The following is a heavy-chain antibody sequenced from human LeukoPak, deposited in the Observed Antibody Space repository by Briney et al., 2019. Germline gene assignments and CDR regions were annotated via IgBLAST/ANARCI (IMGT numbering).Heavy chain of an antibody. V-gene: IGHV1-2*02. CDR2: INPNSGGT. CDR3: ARAMVRISKNWIDP. CDR1: GYTFTGYY. J-gene: IGHJ5*02. D-gene: IGHD3-10*01. Sequence: PGASVKVSCKASGYTFTGYYMHWVRQAPGQGLEWMGWINPNSGGTNYAQKFQGRVTMTRDTSISTAYMELSRLRSDDTAVYYCARAMVRISKNWIDPWGQGTLVTVSS.